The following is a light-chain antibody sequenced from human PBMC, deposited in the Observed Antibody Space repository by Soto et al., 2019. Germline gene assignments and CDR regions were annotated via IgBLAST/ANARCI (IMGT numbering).Light chain of an antibody. J-gene: IGKJ2*01. CDR1: QSVSSNY. CDR2: GAS. V-gene: IGKV3-20*01. CDR3: QQYGSSPLYT. Sequence: PGERATLSCRASQSVSSNYLAWYQQRPGQAPRLLIYGASSRATGIPDRFSGSASGTDFTLTISRLEPEDFAVYYCQQYGSSPLYTFGQGTKLEIK.